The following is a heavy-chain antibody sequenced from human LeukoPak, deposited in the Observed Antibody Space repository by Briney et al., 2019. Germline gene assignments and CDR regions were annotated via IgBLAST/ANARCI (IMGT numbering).Heavy chain of an antibody. CDR2: IYYSGNT. D-gene: IGHD6-13*01. J-gene: IGHJ4*02. V-gene: IGHV4-39*01. CDR1: GGSLSSSSYY. Sequence: SETLSLTCTVSGGSLSSSSYYWGWIRQPPGRGLEWIGNIYYSGNTFYNPSLESRVTISVDTSKNQFSLKLSSVTAADTAVYYCARLIAAAGHFDYWGQGTLVTVSS. CDR3: ARLIAAAGHFDY.